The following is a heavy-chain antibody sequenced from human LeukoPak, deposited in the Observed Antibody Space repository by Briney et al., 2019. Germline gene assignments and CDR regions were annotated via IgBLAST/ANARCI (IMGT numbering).Heavy chain of an antibody. CDR2: IIPIFGTA. CDR1: GGTFSSYA. J-gene: IGHJ4*02. CDR3: ARDRLYGDDYVWGSYPLTDY. V-gene: IGHV1-69*01. Sequence: SVKVSCKASGGTFSSYAISWVRQAPGQGLEWMGGIIPIFGTANYAQKFQGRVTITADESTSTAYMELSSLRSEDTAVYYCARDRLYGDDYVWGSYPLTDYWGQGTLVTVSS. D-gene: IGHD3-16*02.